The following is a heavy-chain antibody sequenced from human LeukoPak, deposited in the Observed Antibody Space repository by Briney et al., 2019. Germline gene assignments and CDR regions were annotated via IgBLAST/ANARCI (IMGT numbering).Heavy chain of an antibody. CDR3: ASKDSSWQYFDS. V-gene: IGHV4-39*01. CDR1: GGSISGSSYY. J-gene: IGHJ4*02. D-gene: IGHD6-13*01. Sequence: SETRFPTCNVSGGSISGSSYYWAWIRQPPGKGLEWIGSIYYSGSTYYNPSLKSRLTISVDTSKNQFSLKLNSVTAADTAVYYCASKDSSWQYFDSWGQGSLVTVSS. CDR2: IYYSGST.